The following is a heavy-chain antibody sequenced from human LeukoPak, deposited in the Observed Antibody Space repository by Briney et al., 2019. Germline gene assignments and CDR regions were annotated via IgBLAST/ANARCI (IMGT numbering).Heavy chain of an antibody. D-gene: IGHD3-10*01. J-gene: IGHJ4*02. V-gene: IGHV3-21*01. CDR3: ARGYYYGSGSYFDY. Sequence: GGSLRLSCAASGXTFSSYNMNWARQAPGKGLEWVSSISSISSYIYYADSVKGRFTISRDNAKNSLFLQMNSLRAEDTAVYYCARGYYYGSGSYFDYWGQGTLVTVSS. CDR2: ISSISSYI. CDR1: GXTFSSYN.